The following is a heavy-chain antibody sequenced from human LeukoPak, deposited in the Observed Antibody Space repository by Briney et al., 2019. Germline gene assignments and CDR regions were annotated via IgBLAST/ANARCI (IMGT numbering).Heavy chain of an antibody. J-gene: IGHJ4*02. D-gene: IGHD1-26*01. V-gene: IGHV3-21*01. CDR1: GFTFSNYD. CDR3: ARGVGVTIRTSNFDY. Sequence: PGGSLRLSCAASGFTFSNYDMSWVRQAPGKGLEWVSSISTTSDYIYYAGSVKGRFTVSRDNATNSLFLQMNSLRAEDTAVYYCARGVGVTIRTSNFDYWGQGTLVTAFS. CDR2: ISTTSDYI.